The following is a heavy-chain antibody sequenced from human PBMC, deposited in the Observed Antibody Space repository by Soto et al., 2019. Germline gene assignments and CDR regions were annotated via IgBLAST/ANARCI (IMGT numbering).Heavy chain of an antibody. CDR2: INHSGST. J-gene: IGHJ6*03. Sequence: SETLSLSCAVYGGSFCGYYWSWIRQPPGKGLEWIGEINHSGSTNYNPSLKSRVTISVDTSKNQFSLKLSSVTAADTAVYYCAREGAARPPDNQYYYYMDVWGKGTTVTVSS. CDR1: GGSFCGYY. CDR3: AREGAARPPDNQYYYYMDV. V-gene: IGHV4-34*01. D-gene: IGHD6-6*01.